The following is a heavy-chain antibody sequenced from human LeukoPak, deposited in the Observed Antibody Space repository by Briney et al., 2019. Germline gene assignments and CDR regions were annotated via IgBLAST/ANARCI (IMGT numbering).Heavy chain of an antibody. CDR1: GGSFSGYY. J-gene: IGHJ6*03. D-gene: IGHD3-16*02. V-gene: IGHV4-38-2*02. CDR3: ARDDRRTYYMDV. Sequence: PSETLSLTCAVYGGSFSGYYWGWIRQPPGKGLEWIGSIYHSGSTYYNPSLKSRVTISVDTSKNQFSLNLSSVTAADTAMYYCARDDRRTYYMDVWGKGTTVTVSS. CDR2: IYHSGST.